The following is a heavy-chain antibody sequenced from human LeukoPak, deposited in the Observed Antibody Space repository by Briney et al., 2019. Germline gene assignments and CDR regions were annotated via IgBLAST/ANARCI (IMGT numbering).Heavy chain of an antibody. J-gene: IGHJ4*02. CDR2: ISSSSSTI. Sequence: GGSLRLSCAASEFTFSSYSMNWVRQAPGKGLEWVSYISSSSSTIYYADSVKGRFTISRDNAKNSLYLQMDSLRAEDTAVYYCARDNYYDSSGYDYWGQGTLVTVSS. V-gene: IGHV3-48*04. CDR1: EFTFSSYS. CDR3: ARDNYYDSSGYDY. D-gene: IGHD3-22*01.